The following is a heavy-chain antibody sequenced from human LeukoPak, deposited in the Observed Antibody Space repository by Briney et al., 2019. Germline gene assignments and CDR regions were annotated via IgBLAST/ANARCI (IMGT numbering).Heavy chain of an antibody. CDR2: ISSSSSYI. D-gene: IGHD2-2*01. CDR1: GFTFSSYS. V-gene: IGHV3-21*01. J-gene: IGHJ5*02. CDR3: ARDRDSSVVVAAATCP. Sequence: GGSLRLSCAASGFTFSSYSMNWVRQAPGKGLEWVSSISSSSSYIYYADSVKGRFTISRDNAKNSLYLQMNSLRAEDTAVYYCARDRDSSVVVAAATCPWGQGTLVTVSS.